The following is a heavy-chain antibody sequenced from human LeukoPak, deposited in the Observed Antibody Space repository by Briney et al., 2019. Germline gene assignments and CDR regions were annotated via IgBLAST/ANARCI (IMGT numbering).Heavy chain of an antibody. CDR2: IKEDGSEK. J-gene: IGHJ6*04. CDR1: GFRFRNHW. Sequence: GGSLRLSCEASGFRFRNHWMNWVRQAPGKGLEWVANIKEDGSEKYYVDSVKGRFTISRDNARNSLFLQVNSLRAEDTAVYYCAKGVDVWGKGTTVTVSS. V-gene: IGHV3-7*01. CDR3: AKGVDV.